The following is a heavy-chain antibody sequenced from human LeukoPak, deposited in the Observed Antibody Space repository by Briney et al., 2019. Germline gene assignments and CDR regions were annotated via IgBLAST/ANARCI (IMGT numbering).Heavy chain of an antibody. J-gene: IGHJ6*02. CDR1: GFTFTSYA. CDR2: ISGSGGTT. Sequence: GGSLRLSCAVSGFTFTSYAMSWGRQAPRKGLEWVSAISGSGGTTYYADSVKGRFTISRDNSKNTLYMQMNSLRGADTAVYYCAKGPYYYGSGSYSPNYYYAMGVWGQGTTVTVSS. D-gene: IGHD3-10*01. CDR3: AKGPYYYGSGSYSPNYYYAMGV. V-gene: IGHV3-23*01.